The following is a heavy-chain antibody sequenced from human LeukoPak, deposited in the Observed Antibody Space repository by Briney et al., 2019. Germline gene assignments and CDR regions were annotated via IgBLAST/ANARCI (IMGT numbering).Heavy chain of an antibody. CDR3: ARHRGSGWHLPYYGMDV. J-gene: IGHJ6*02. CDR2: IYYSGST. D-gene: IGHD6-19*01. CDR1: GGSISSYY. Sequence: SETLSLTCTVSGGSISSYYWSWIRQPPGKGLEWIGYIYYSGSTNYNPSLKSRVTISVDTSKNQFSLKLSSVTAADTAVYYCARHRGSGWHLPYYGMDVWGQGTTVTVSS. V-gene: IGHV4-59*08.